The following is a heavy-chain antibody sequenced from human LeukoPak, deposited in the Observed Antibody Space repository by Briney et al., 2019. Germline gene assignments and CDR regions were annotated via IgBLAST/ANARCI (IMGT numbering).Heavy chain of an antibody. J-gene: IGHJ4*02. CDR1: GFTFSRYS. CDR2: ITGGSDYI. CDR3: AKFKGHYGDSEYYFDY. V-gene: IGHV3-21*01. Sequence: GGSLRLSCAASGFTFSRYSVNWVRQVPGKGLEWVSCITGGSDYIFYADSVRGRFTISRDNAKNSLYLQMNSLRAEDTAVYYCAKFKGHYGDSEYYFDYWGQGTLVTVSS. D-gene: IGHD3-10*01.